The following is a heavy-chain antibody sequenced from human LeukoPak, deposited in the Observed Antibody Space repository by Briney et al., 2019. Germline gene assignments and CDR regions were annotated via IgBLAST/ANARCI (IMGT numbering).Heavy chain of an antibody. D-gene: IGHD3-3*01. Sequence: PGGSLRLSCAASGFTFSSYWMSWVRQAPGKGLEWVANIKQDGSETYYVDSVKGRFTISRDNAKNSLYLQMNSLRAEDTAVYYCAREGYDFWSGYLWTDYWGQGTLVTV. CDR2: IKQDGSET. J-gene: IGHJ4*02. CDR3: AREGYDFWSGYLWTDY. V-gene: IGHV3-7*01. CDR1: GFTFSSYW.